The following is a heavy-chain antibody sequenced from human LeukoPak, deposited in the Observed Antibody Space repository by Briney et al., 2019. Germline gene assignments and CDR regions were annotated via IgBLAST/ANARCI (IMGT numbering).Heavy chain of an antibody. Sequence: GGSLRLSRAASGFTFSSYEMNWVRQAPGKGLEWVSYISSSGSTIYYADSVKGRFTISRDNAKNSLYLQMNSLRAEDTAVYYCASSTYSSGWLSWGQGTLVTVSS. CDR1: GFTFSSYE. D-gene: IGHD6-19*01. CDR3: ASSTYSSGWLS. CDR2: ISSSGSTI. V-gene: IGHV3-48*03. J-gene: IGHJ5*02.